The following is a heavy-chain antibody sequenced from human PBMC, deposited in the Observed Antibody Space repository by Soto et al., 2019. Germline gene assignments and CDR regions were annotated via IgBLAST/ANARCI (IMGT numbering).Heavy chain of an antibody. CDR2: MSSDGSKI. V-gene: IGHV3-30*18. CDR1: GFDFTYYA. CDR3: AKDEGVGGTLGLFDY. J-gene: IGHJ4*02. Sequence: QVQRVESGGGAVQPGESLRLYCVASGFDFTYYAMHWVRQPPGKGLESVAVMSSDGSKIHHTDSVKGRFTIFRDNSKNTLYLQMNSLRTEDTAVYFCAKDEGVGGTLGLFDYWGQGTLVSVSS. D-gene: IGHD1-26*01.